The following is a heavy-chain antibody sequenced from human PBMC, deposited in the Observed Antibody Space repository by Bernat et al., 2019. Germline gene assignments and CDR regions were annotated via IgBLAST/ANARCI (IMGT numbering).Heavy chain of an antibody. CDR1: GFTFSNYS. CDR3: AKAFGATSYYYYAMDV. J-gene: IGHJ6*02. CDR2: ISGSGAIT. V-gene: IGHV3-23*01. D-gene: IGHD1-26*01. Sequence: EVQLLESGGGLVQPGGSLRLSCAASGFTFSNYSLTWVRQAPGKGLEWVSGISGSGAITHYADSVKGRFTISRDNSKNTLYLQMNILRAEDTALYFCAKAFGATSYYYYAMDVWGQGTTVTVSS.